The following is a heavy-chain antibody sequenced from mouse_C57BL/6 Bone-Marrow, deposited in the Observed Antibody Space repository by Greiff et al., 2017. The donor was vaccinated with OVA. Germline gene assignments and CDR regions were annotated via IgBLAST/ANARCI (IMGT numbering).Heavy chain of an antibody. CDR3: ARASYYYVYYFDY. J-gene: IGHJ2*01. Sequence: EVNVVESGGGLVKPGGSLKLSCAASGFTFSSYAMSWVRQTPEKRLEWVATISDGGSYTYYPDNVKGRFTISRDNAKNNLYLQMSHLKSEDTAMYYCARASYYYVYYFDYWGQGTTLTVSS. CDR2: ISDGGSYT. V-gene: IGHV5-4*03. CDR1: GFTFSSYA. D-gene: IGHD1-1*01.